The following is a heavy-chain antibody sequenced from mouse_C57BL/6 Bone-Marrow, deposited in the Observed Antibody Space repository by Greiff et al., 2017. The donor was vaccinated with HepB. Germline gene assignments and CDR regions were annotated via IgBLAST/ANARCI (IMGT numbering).Heavy chain of an antibody. CDR1: GFTFSDYG. CDR2: ISSGSSTI. Sequence: EVMLVESGGGLVKPGGSLKLSCAASGFTFSDYGMHWVRQAPEKGLEWVAYISSGSSTIYYADTVKGRFTISRDNAKNTLFLQMTSLRSEDKAMYYCARPIYYYGSSLYAMDYWGQGTSVTVSS. V-gene: IGHV5-17*01. CDR3: ARPIYYYGSSLYAMDY. D-gene: IGHD1-1*01. J-gene: IGHJ4*01.